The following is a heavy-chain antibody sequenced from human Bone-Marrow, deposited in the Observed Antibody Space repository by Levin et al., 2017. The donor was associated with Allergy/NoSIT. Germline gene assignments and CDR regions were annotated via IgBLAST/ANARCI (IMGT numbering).Heavy chain of an antibody. D-gene: IGHD6-19*01. V-gene: IGHV3-33*01. CDR3: ASGAGQQWGY. CDR2: IWYDGSNK. J-gene: IGHJ4*02. CDR1: GFTFSSYG. Sequence: SCAASGFTFSSYGMHWVRQAPGKGLEWVAVIWYDGSNKYYADSVKGRFTISRDNSKNTLYLQMNSLRAEDTAVYYCASGAGQQWGYWGQGTLVTVSS.